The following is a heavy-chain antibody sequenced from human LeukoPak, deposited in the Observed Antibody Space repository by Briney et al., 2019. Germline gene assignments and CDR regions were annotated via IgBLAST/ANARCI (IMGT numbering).Heavy chain of an antibody. Sequence: SETLSLTCTVSGGSINSGSYYWNWIRQSAGKGLEWIGHIYTTGTTNCNPSLKSRVTTSLDTSKNQFSLNLNSVTAADTAVYYCARISGSYFMGIDYWGQGTLVTVSS. CDR3: ARISGSYFMGIDY. V-gene: IGHV4-61*09. D-gene: IGHD1-26*01. CDR1: GGSINSGSYY. CDR2: IYTTGTT. J-gene: IGHJ4*02.